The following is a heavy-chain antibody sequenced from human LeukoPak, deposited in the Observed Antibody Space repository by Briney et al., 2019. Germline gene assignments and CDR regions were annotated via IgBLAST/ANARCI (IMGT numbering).Heavy chain of an antibody. CDR3: ETARGVGTTVDY. D-gene: IGHD2-8*01. CDR1: GYTFTSYG. J-gene: IGHJ4*02. Sequence: ASVKVSCKASGYTFTSYGISWVRQAPGQGLEWMGWISAYNGNTNYAQELQGRVTMTTDTSTSTAYMELRSLRSDDTAVYYCETARGVGTTVDYWGQGTLVTVSS. CDR2: ISAYNGNT. V-gene: IGHV1-18*01.